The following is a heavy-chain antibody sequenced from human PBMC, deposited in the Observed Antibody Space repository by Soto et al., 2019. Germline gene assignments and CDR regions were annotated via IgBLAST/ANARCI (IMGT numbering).Heavy chain of an antibody. Sequence: GSLRLSCAASGFTFSDYYMSWIRQAPGKGLEWISYISSSGSTIYYADSVQGRFTISRDNAKNSLYLQMNSLRAEDTAVYYCARDRLPYTSGWPGPYYYYGMDVWGQGTTVTVSS. CDR3: ARDRLPYTSGWPGPYYYYGMDV. V-gene: IGHV3-11*01. CDR2: ISSSGSTI. D-gene: IGHD6-19*01. J-gene: IGHJ6*02. CDR1: GFTFSDYY.